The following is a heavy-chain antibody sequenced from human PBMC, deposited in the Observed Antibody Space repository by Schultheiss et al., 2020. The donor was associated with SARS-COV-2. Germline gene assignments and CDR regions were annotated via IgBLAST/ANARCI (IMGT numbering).Heavy chain of an antibody. V-gene: IGHV3-23*01. CDR2: ISGSGGST. D-gene: IGHD6-6*01. Sequence: GESLKISCATSGFTFSRYWMHWVRQAPGKGLEWVSAISGSGGSTYYADSVKGRFTISRDNSKNTLYLQMNSMRDEDTAVYYCARRAPSVDYWGQGTLVTVSS. J-gene: IGHJ4*02. CDR1: GFTFSRYW. CDR3: ARRAPSVDY.